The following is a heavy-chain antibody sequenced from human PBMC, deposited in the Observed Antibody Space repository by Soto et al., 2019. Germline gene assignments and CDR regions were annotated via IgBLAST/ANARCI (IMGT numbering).Heavy chain of an antibody. CDR1: GFTFNIFG. J-gene: IGHJ3*02. V-gene: IGHV3-23*01. CDR2: ISGSGAST. Sequence: EVQLLESGGGLVQPGGSLRLSCEASGFTFNIFGLKWVRQAPGKGLEWVSAISGSGASTYYADSVKGRFSISRDNSKNPFFIRTTSLRNEDTAIYYRAKGDRVTRPGEEGQRDEGIDIWGQGRIGSVSS. CDR3: AKGDRVTRPGEEGQRDEGIDI. D-gene: IGHD3-10*01.